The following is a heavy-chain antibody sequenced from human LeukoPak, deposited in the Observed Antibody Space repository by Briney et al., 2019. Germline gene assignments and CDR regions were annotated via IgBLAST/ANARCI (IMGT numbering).Heavy chain of an antibody. J-gene: IGHJ6*02. CDR2: INHSGST. D-gene: IGHD3-22*01. CDR3: ARRRHSSGYLYYYYGMDV. CDR1: GGSFSGYY. V-gene: IGHV4-34*01. Sequence: SETLSLTCAVYGGSFSGYYWSWIRQPPGKGLEWIGEINHSGSTNYNPSLKSRVAISVDTSKNQFSLKLSSVTAADTAVYYCARRRHSSGYLYYYYGMDVWGQGTTVTVSS.